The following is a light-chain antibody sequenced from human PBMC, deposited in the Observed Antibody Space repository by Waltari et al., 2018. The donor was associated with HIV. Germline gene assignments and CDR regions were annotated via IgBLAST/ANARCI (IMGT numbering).Light chain of an antibody. CDR3: QSFDSGLSAWV. CDR1: GSNIGANYD. V-gene: IGLV1-40*03. CDR2: TNT. Sequence: QSVLTQPPSVSGAPGQRVTVSCTGHGSNIGANYDVQWYQALPGTAPQPLLHTNTARPSGVPGRVSGSKSGASASLAITGLQAEDEGDYYCQSFDSGLSAWVFGGGTKLTVL. J-gene: IGLJ3*02.